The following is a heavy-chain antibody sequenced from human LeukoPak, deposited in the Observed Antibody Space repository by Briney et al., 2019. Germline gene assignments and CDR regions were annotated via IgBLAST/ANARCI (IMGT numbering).Heavy chain of an antibody. CDR3: AKGSGLDYYGSGSYPYFDY. Sequence: PGGSLRLSCAASGFTFSSYAMSWVRQAPGKGLEWVSAISGSGGSTYYADSVKGRFTISRDNSKNTLYLQMNSLRAEDTAVYYCAKGSGLDYYGSGSYPYFDYWGQGTLVTVSS. CDR2: ISGSGGST. D-gene: IGHD3-10*01. J-gene: IGHJ4*02. V-gene: IGHV3-23*01. CDR1: GFTFSSYA.